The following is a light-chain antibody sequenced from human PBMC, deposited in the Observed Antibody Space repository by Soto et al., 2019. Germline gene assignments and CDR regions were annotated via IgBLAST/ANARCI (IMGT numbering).Light chain of an antibody. CDR2: GVS. J-gene: IGLJ3*02. CDR1: SNDVGAFNY. CDR3: SSYATSRTRPWV. V-gene: IGLV2-14*03. Sequence: QSALTQPASVSGSPGQSITISCTGSSNDVGAFNYVSWYRHSPGEAPKVLIRGVSIRPSGVSIRFSASKSANTASLTISGLQAEDEALYYCSSYATSRTRPWVFGGGTKLTVL.